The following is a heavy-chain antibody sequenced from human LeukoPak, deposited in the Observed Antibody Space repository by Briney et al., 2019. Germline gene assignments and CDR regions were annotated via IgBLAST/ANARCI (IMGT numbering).Heavy chain of an antibody. J-gene: IGHJ6*03. D-gene: IGHD2-15*01. CDR1: GGSISSTGSF. V-gene: IGHV4-61*05. Sequence: SETLSLTCTVSGGSISSTGSFWGWIRQPPGKGLEWIGYIYYSGSTNYNPSLKSRVTISVDTSKNQFSLKLSSVTAADTAVYYCARRVAATGYDYYYYYMDVWGKGTTVTISS. CDR3: ARRVAATGYDYYYYYMDV. CDR2: IYYSGST.